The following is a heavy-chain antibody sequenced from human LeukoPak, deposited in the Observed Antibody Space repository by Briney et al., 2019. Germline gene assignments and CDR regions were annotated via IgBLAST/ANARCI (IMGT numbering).Heavy chain of an antibody. J-gene: IGHJ4*02. CDR3: ARLAWELPFDY. V-gene: IGHV1-18*01. D-gene: IGHD1-26*01. CDR2: ISAYNGNT. CDR1: GYTFTSYG. Sequence: ASVTVSFKASGYTFTSYGISWVRQAPGQGLEWMGWISAYNGNTNYAQKLQGRVTMTTDTSTSTAYMELRSLRSDDTAVYYCARLAWELPFDYWGQGTLVTVSS.